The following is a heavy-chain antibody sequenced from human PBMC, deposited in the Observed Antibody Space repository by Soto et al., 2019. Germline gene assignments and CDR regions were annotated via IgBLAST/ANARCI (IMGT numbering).Heavy chain of an antibody. V-gene: IGHV4-30-4*01. CDR3: ASFQTTKLVPAATTGYFDY. Sequence: SETLSLTCTVSGGSISSGDYYWSWIRQPPGKGLEWIGYIYYSGSTYYNPSLKSRVTISVDTSKNQFSLKLSSVTAADTAVYYCASFQTTKLVPAATTGYFDYWGQGTLVTVSS. J-gene: IGHJ4*02. CDR2: IYYSGST. D-gene: IGHD2-2*01. CDR1: GGSISSGDYY.